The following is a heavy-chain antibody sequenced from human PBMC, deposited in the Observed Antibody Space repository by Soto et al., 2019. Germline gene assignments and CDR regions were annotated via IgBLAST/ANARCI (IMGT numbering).Heavy chain of an antibody. D-gene: IGHD6-6*01. Sequence: SETLSLTCAVYCGSFSGYYWSWIRQPPGKGLEWIGEIDHSGSTNYNPSLKSRVTMSVDTSKNQFSLKLSSVTAADTAVYYCGRTSRFDCWGQGTLVTVSS. V-gene: IGHV4-34*01. CDR1: CGSFSGYY. CDR2: IDHSGST. CDR3: GRTSRFDC. J-gene: IGHJ4*02.